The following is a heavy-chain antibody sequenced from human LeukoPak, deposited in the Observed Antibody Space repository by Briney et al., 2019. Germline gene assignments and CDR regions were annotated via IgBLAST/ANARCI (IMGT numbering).Heavy chain of an antibody. D-gene: IGHD6-13*01. J-gene: IGHJ4*02. CDR3: ARGREIAAAGSDY. CDR1: GGSISSNNW. Sequence: SETLSLTCAVSGGSISSNNWWTWVRQSPGKGLEWIGEIYTGSTNYNPSLKSRVTISVDKSKNQLSLTLSSVTAADTAVYYCARGREIAAAGSDYWGQGTLVTVSS. CDR2: IYTGST. V-gene: IGHV4-4*02.